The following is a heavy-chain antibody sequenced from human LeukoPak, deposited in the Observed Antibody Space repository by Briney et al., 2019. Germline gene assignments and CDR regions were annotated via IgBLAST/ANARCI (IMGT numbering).Heavy chain of an antibody. J-gene: IGHJ4*02. CDR3: ARDGVLTIPFDY. Sequence: PSETLARACTGSGGCRGSSRYYWGWIRQPPGKGLEWIGSIYYSGSTYYNPSLKSRVTISVDTSKNQFSLKLSSVTAADTAVYYCARDGVLTIPFDYWGQGTLVTVSS. CDR2: IYYSGST. V-gene: IGHV4-39*07. CDR1: GGCRGSSRYY. D-gene: IGHD3-3*01.